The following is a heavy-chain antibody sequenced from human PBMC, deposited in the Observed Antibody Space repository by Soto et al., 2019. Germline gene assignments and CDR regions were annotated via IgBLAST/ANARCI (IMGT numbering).Heavy chain of an antibody. CDR3: AGASSRVSSVVAAY. D-gene: IGHD2-15*01. V-gene: IGHV4-4*07. Sequence: TLSLTCTVSGVSISSYYWSWIRQPAGKGLEWIGRIYTSGSTNYNPSLKSRVTMSVDTSKNQFSLRSDDTAVYYCAGASSRVSSVVAAYWGQGTLVTVSS. J-gene: IGHJ4*02. CDR1: GVSISSYY. CDR2: IYTSGST.